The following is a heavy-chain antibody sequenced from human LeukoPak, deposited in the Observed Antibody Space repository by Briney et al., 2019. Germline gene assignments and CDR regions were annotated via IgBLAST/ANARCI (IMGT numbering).Heavy chain of an antibody. Sequence: GGSLRLSCAASGFXFSNHWLHWVRQAPGKGLVWVSRINGDGTSTIYADSVKGRFTISRDNAKSTVYLQMNCLRAEDTAVYYCARTGSGGDLDIWGQGTMVTVSS. CDR3: ARTGSGGDLDI. D-gene: IGHD2-15*01. J-gene: IGHJ3*02. V-gene: IGHV3-74*01. CDR2: INGDGTST. CDR1: GFXFSNHW.